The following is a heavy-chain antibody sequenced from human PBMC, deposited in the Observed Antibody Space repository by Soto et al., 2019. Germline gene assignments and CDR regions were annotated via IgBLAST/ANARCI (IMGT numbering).Heavy chain of an antibody. Sequence: ASVKVSCKASGYTFTIYGISWVLQSPGQGLEWMGWISAYNGNTNYAQKLQGRVTMTTDTSTSTAYMELRSLRSDDTAVYYCARRYDYGDSEIDYWGQGTLVTVPQ. CDR3: ARRYDYGDSEIDY. V-gene: IGHV1-18*01. CDR2: ISAYNGNT. J-gene: IGHJ4*02. CDR1: GYTFTIYG. D-gene: IGHD4-17*01.